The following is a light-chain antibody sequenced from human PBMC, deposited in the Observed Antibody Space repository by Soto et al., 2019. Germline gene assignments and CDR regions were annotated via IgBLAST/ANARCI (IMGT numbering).Light chain of an antibody. J-gene: IGLJ3*02. CDR1: RNDIGTYTY. V-gene: IGLV2-14*01. Sequence: QSVLTQPASVSGSPGQWITISCTGTRNDIGTYTYVSWYQHHPGKAPKLLIYEVSDRPSGVSNRFSGSKSGNTASLTISGLQAEDEADYYCSSYTNSIAVFGGGTKLTVL. CDR2: EVS. CDR3: SSYTNSIAV.